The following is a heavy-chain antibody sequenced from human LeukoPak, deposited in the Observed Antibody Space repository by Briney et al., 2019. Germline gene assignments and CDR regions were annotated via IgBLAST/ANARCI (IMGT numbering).Heavy chain of an antibody. D-gene: IGHD3-9*01. CDR2: ISYDGSNK. CDR3: ARVPYYDILTGYYESVGTFDY. J-gene: IGHJ4*02. CDR1: GFTFSSYA. V-gene: IGHV3-30*07. Sequence: GGSLRLSCAASGFTFSSYAMHWVRQAPGKGLEWVAVISYDGSNKYYADSVKGRFTISRDNSKNTLYLQMNSLRAEDTAVYYCARVPYYDILTGYYESVGTFDYWGQGTLITVSS.